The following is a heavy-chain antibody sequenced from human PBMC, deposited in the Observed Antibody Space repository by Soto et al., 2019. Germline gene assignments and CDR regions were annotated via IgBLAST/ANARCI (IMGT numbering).Heavy chain of an antibody. CDR2: ISSSSGTI. D-gene: IGHD6-13*01. J-gene: IGHJ4*02. CDR1: GFAFSDYY. Sequence: GGSLRLSCAASGFAFSDYYMTWIRQAPGSGLEWVSYISSSSGTISYANSVKGRFTISRDNAQNSLYLQMTSLRAEDTAVYYCARGTYRSKTDFDYWGQGTLVTVSS. CDR3: ARGTYRSKTDFDY. V-gene: IGHV3-11*01.